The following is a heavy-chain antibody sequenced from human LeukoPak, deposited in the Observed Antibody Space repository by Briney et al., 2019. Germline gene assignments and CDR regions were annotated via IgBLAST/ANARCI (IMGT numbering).Heavy chain of an antibody. CDR2: IYYSGRT. CDR3: ARLLDNDSSGDPDTFDM. D-gene: IGHD3-22*01. J-gene: IGHJ3*02. CDR1: GGSISSHC. Sequence: PSETLSLTCTVSGGSISSHCWSWIRQPPGKGLEWIGFIYYSGRTKYNPSLQSRVTISVDTSENNFSPKLTSVTAADTAVYYCARLLDNDSSGDPDTFDMWGQGTVVTVSS. V-gene: IGHV4-59*11.